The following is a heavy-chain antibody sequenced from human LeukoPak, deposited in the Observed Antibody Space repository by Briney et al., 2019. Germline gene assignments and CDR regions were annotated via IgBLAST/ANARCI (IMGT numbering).Heavy chain of an antibody. J-gene: IGHJ4*02. CDR3: ARDTARSKYYDY. V-gene: IGHV4-38-2*02. D-gene: IGHD5-18*01. CDR1: DYFISGGYY. Sequence: PSETLSLTCIVSDYFISGGYYWGWIRQPPGKGLEWIGSIYPSGNSGNTYYNPSIKSRVTISVETSKNQFSLKLTSVTAADTAIYYCARDTARSKYYDYWGQGTQVTVSS. CDR2: IYPSGNSGNT.